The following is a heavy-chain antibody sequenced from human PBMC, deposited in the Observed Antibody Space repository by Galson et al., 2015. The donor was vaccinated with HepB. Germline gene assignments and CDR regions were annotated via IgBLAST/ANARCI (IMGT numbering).Heavy chain of an antibody. Sequence: SLRLSCAASGFTFSTYGMHWVRQAPGKGLERVAHIKPDGSEKYYLDSVKGRFTISRDNAKNLLYLQMSSLRADDTAVYYCARDANRGGDLDYWGQGTSVTVSS. CDR3: ARDANRGGDLDY. CDR1: GFTFSTYG. CDR2: IKPDGSEK. D-gene: IGHD2-21*02. J-gene: IGHJ4*02. V-gene: IGHV3-7*03.